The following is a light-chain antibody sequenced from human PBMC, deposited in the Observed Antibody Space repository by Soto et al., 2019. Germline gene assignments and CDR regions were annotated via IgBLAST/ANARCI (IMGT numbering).Light chain of an antibody. Sequence: QSVLTQPASVCGSPGQSITISCTGTSSDVGGYNYVSWYQQHPGKAPKLMIYDVSNRPSGVSNRFSGSKSGNTASLTISGLQADDEADYYCSSYTSSSTLVVFGGGTKLTVL. CDR3: SSYTSSSTLVV. V-gene: IGLV2-14*01. CDR2: DVS. CDR1: SSDVGGYNY. J-gene: IGLJ2*01.